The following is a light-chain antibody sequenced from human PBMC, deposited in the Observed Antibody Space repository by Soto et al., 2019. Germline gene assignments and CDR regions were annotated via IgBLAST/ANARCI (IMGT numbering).Light chain of an antibody. CDR3: QHYNSYSEA. CDR2: KAS. Sequence: DIQMTQSPSTLSASVVDRVTITCRASQSISTWLAWYQQKSGKAPNLLIYKASTLESGVPSRFSGSGSGTEFTLTISSLQPDDFATYYCQHYNSYSEAFGQGTKVDIK. CDR1: QSISTW. J-gene: IGKJ1*01. V-gene: IGKV1-5*03.